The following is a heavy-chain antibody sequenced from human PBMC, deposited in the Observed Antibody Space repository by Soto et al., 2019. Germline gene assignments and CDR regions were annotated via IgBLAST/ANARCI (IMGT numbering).Heavy chain of an antibody. CDR2: IIPIFGTA. V-gene: IGHV1-69*13. CDR1: GGTFSSYA. J-gene: IGHJ4*02. D-gene: IGHD1-1*01. CDR3: ATRGWNDNYFDY. Sequence: SVKVSCKASGGTFSSYAISWVRQAPGQGLEWMGGIIPIFGTANYAQKFQGRVTITADESTSTAYMELSSLRSEDTAVYYCATRGWNDNYFDYWGQGTLVTVSS.